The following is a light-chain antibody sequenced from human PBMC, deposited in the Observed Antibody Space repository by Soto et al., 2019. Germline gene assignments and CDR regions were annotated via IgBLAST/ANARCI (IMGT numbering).Light chain of an antibody. CDR1: QSVTSN. J-gene: IGKJ5*01. Sequence: EIVMTQSPATLSVSPGERVTLHCRASQSVTSNLAWYQHKPGQAPRLLIYETSSRATGIPDRFSGGGSGTDFTLTISRLEPEDFAVYYCQQYGYSPITFGQGTRLENK. V-gene: IGKV3-20*01. CDR2: ETS. CDR3: QQYGYSPIT.